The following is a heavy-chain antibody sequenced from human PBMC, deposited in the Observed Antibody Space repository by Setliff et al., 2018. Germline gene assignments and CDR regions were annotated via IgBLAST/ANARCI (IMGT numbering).Heavy chain of an antibody. CDR3: ARDREGDGNYYMDV. CDR2: ITLYNSYI. Sequence: GGSLRLSCVASGFIFSSYSMNWVRQAPGKGLEWVSCITLYNSYIYYADSVKGRFIISRDNAKNTLYLQMTSLRAEDTAVYYCARDREGDGNYYMDVWGKGATVTVSS. CDR1: GFIFSSYS. J-gene: IGHJ6*03. V-gene: IGHV3-21*01. D-gene: IGHD1-1*01.